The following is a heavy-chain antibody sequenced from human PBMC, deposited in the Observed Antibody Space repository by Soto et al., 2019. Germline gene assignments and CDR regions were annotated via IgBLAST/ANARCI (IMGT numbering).Heavy chain of an antibody. CDR1: GYTFTRYG. CDR2: INTYNGNT. V-gene: IGHV1-18*01. D-gene: IGHD3-16*01. J-gene: IGHJ6*02. Sequence: QVQLVQSGAEVKNPGASVKVSCKASGYTFTRYGIGWARQAPGQGLEWMGWINTYNGNTNHAQNVQGKITLTTDTSTSTAYMELRGLRSNDTAIYYCAMVDVYVTPSPQDVWGQGTTVIVSS. CDR3: AMVDVYVTPSPQDV.